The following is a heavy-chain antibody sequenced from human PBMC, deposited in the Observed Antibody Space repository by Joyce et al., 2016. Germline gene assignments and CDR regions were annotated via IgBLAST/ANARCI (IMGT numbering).Heavy chain of an antibody. Sequence: EVQLVQSGAEVKKPRESLKISCKDFGHKFTTYWVAWVRQLPGKGLEWMGIIYPGDSDTRYIPAFQGQVTFSADRSTSTAYLHLSSLKVSDTATYYCARTTRDSLDSWGQGTLVTVSS. CDR3: ARTTRDSLDS. CDR2: IYPGDSDT. D-gene: IGHD4-11*01. CDR1: GHKFTTYW. V-gene: IGHV5-51*01. J-gene: IGHJ4*02.